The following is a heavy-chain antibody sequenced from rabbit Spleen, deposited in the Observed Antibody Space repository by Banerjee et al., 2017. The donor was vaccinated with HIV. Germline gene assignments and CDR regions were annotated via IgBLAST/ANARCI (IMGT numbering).Heavy chain of an antibody. CDR3: ARDQAGYAGYGYTWGL. V-gene: IGHV1S40*01. CDR2: IGASSGST. CDR1: GFSFSSGQW. J-gene: IGHJ4*01. Sequence: QSLEESGGDLVKPGASLTLTCTASGFSFSSGQWICWVRQAPGRGLEWIACIGASSGSTYYASWVNGRFTISSHNAQNTLYLQLNSLTAADTATYFCARDQAGYAGYGYTWGLWGPGTLVTVS. D-gene: IGHD6-1*01.